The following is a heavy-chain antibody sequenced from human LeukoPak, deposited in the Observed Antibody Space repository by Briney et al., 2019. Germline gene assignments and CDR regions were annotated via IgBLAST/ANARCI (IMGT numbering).Heavy chain of an antibody. CDR2: IRGTGSDI. Sequence: GGSLRLSCAASGFTFNDYYMSWVRQAPGKGLEWVAYIRGTGSDINYADSVKGRFTISRDNARNSLYLQMSSLRAEDTAVYYCARGNYWFDYWGQGTLVTVSS. V-gene: IGHV3-11*04. D-gene: IGHD1-7*01. J-gene: IGHJ4*02. CDR1: GFTFNDYY. CDR3: ARGNYWFDY.